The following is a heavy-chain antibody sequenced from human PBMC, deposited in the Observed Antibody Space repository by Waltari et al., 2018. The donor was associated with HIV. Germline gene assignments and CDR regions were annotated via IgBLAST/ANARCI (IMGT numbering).Heavy chain of an antibody. J-gene: IGHJ5*02. CDR1: ACPFCNHL. D-gene: IGHD3-22*01. Sequence: QVLLVPSAPAVNTPGSSVNVSCKPSACPFCNHLLTWVRQAPRQWLEWMGGIIAICSSTKCADKLQDRLTNTGDGSRSTADREMRRLPSQQMIVEYCAGGGIPMIPGASWFDTWGQGTRATVSS. V-gene: IGHV1-69*13. CDR3: AGGGIPMIPGASWFDT. CDR2: IIAICSST.